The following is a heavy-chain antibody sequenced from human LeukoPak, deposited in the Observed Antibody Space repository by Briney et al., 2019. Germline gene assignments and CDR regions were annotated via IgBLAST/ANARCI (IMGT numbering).Heavy chain of an antibody. V-gene: IGHV4-39*01. Sequence: SETLSHTSFVSGGSLSNTNVYWAWIRQPPGKGLEWIGNIYYAGITSYNPSLKSRVTISVDTSKSQFSLRLTSVTAADTAVYYCARQVPGPYNYYGMDVWGQGTTVTVSS. CDR1: GGSLSNTNVY. CDR2: IYYAGIT. CDR3: ARQVPGPYNYYGMDV. J-gene: IGHJ6*02.